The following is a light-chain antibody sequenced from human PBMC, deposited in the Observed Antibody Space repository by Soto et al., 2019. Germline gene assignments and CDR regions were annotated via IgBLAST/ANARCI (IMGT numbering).Light chain of an antibody. CDR3: QQYNSYLWT. CDR1: QSISSW. Sequence: DIQMTQSPSTLSASVGDRVTITCRASQSISSWLAWYQQKPGKAPKLLIYAASSLESGVPSRFSGSGSGTEFTPTISSLQPDYFATYYCQQYNSYLWTFSQGTKVEIK. V-gene: IGKV1-5*01. J-gene: IGKJ1*01. CDR2: AAS.